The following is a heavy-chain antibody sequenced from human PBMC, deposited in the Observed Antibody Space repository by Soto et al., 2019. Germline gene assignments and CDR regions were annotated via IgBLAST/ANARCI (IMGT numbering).Heavy chain of an antibody. Sequence: GGSLRLSCAASGFTFSSYAMSWVRQAPGKGLEWVSAISGSGGSTYYADSVKGRFTISRDNSKNTLYLQMNSTGAEDTAGYYSAESTFYGDYRFDYWGQGTMVTVSS. V-gene: IGHV3-23*01. CDR3: AESTFYGDYRFDY. CDR2: ISGSGGST. D-gene: IGHD4-17*01. CDR1: GFTFSSYA. J-gene: IGHJ4*02.